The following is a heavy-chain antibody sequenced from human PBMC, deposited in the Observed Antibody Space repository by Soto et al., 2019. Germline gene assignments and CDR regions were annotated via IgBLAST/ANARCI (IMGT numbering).Heavy chain of an antibody. V-gene: IGHV3-23*01. J-gene: IGHJ3*02. D-gene: IGHD1-1*01. CDR2: ILVGGST. CDR3: AKATATSGGAFEI. CDR1: GFICSSYD. Sequence: GGSLRLSCAVSGFICSSYDVSWVRQAPGKGLEWVSTILVGGSTHYEDSVKGRFTISRDTSKNTVYLQMNSLTAGDTAFYYCAKATATSGGAFEIYGQGTMVTVSS.